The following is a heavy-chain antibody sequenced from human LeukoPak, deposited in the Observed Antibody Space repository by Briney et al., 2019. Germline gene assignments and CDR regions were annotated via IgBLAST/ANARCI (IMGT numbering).Heavy chain of an antibody. CDR2: IRYDGSNK. V-gene: IGHV3-30*02. CDR1: GFTFSSYG. Sequence: GGSLRLSCAASGFTFSSYGMHWVRQAPGKGLEWVAFIRYDGSNKYYADSVKGRFTISRDNSKNTLYLQMNSLRAEDTAVYYCATTFGGLRLGELSSDYWGQGTLVTVSS. D-gene: IGHD3-16*02. J-gene: IGHJ4*02. CDR3: ATTFGGLRLGELSSDY.